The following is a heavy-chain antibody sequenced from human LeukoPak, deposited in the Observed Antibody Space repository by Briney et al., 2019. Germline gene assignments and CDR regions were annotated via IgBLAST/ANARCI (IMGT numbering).Heavy chain of an antibody. CDR1: GFTFDDYA. D-gene: IGHD3-22*01. CDR3: AKVYYHDSSGYWGGVDY. CDR2: ISGDGGST. Sequence: AGGSLGLSCAASGFTFDDYAMHWVRQAPGKGLEWVSLISGDGGSTYYADSVKGRFTISRDNSKNSLYLQMNSLRTEDTALYYCAKVYYHDSSGYWGGVDYWGQGTLVTVSS. J-gene: IGHJ4*02. V-gene: IGHV3-43*02.